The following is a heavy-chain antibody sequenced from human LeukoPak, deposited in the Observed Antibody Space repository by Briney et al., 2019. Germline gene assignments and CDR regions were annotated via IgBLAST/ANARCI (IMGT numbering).Heavy chain of an antibody. CDR2: IYPGDSDT. V-gene: IGHV5-51*01. CDR1: GSSFTSYW. CDR3: ASRYYDILTGHDAFDI. D-gene: IGHD3-9*01. J-gene: IGHJ3*02. Sequence: GESLKISCKGSGSSFTSYWIGWVRQMPGKGLEWMGIIYPGDSDTRYSPSFQGQVTISADKSISTAYLQWSSLKASDTAMYYCASRYYDILTGHDAFDIWGQGTMVTVSS.